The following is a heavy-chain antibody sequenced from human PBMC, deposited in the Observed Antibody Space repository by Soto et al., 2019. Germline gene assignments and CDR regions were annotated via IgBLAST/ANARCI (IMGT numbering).Heavy chain of an antibody. CDR1: GYTFTGYY. CDR2: INPNNGGT. Sequence: ASVKVSCKASGYTFTGYYMHWVRQAPGQGLEWMAWINPNNGGTRYAQKFQGRLTLTRDMSISTAYMELSRLTPDDTAVYYCATNCPFGGSTKWCMDVWGKGTTVTVS. CDR3: ATNCPFGGSTKWCMDV. D-gene: IGHD3-3*01. V-gene: IGHV1-2*02. J-gene: IGHJ6*04.